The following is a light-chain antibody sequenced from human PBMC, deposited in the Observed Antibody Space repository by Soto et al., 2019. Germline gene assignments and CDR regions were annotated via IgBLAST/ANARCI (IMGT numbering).Light chain of an antibody. J-gene: IGLJ1*01. V-gene: IGLV2-14*01. Sequence: QSVLTQPASVSGSPGQSITISCTGTSCDVGAYNYVSWYQQHPGNAPKLMIFEVSNRPSGASNRFSGSKSGNTASLTISGLQAEDEADYYCSSYTSRTTLYVFGTGTKLTVL. CDR3: SSYTSRTTLYV. CDR1: SCDVGAYNY. CDR2: EVS.